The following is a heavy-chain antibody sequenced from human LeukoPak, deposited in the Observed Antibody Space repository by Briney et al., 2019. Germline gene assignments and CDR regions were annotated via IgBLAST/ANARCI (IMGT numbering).Heavy chain of an antibody. J-gene: IGHJ6*03. CDR3: ARARRSGYSGYYYYMDV. Sequence: GRSLRLSCAASGFTFSSYGMHWVRQAPGKGLEWVAVIWYDGSNKYYADSVKGRFTISRDNSKNTLYLRMNSLRAEDTAVYYCARARRSGYSGYYYYMDVWGKGTTVTVSS. D-gene: IGHD3-3*01. CDR2: IWYDGSNK. V-gene: IGHV3-33*01. CDR1: GFTFSSYG.